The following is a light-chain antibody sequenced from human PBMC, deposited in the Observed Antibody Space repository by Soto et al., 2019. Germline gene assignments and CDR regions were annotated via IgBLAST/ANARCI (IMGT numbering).Light chain of an antibody. CDR2: AAS. V-gene: IGKV1-39*01. J-gene: IGKJ2*01. CDR3: QQSYSTPYT. Sequence: DIPMTQSPSSLSASVGDRVTITCRTSQSISGYLNWYQQKPGKAPKNLIYAASSLQSGVPSRFSGSGSGTDFTLTINSLQPEDFATYYCQQSYSTPYTFGQGTKLEIK. CDR1: QSISGY.